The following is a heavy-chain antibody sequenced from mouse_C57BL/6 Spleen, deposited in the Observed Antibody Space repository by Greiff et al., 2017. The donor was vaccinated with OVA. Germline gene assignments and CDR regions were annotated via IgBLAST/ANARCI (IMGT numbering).Heavy chain of an antibody. J-gene: IGHJ2*01. CDR2: INPSSGYT. V-gene: IGHV1-4*01. Sequence: VQLQQSGAELARPGASVKMSCKASGYTFTSYTMHWVKQRPGQGLEWIGYINPSSGYTKYNQKFKDKATLTADKSSSTAYMQLSRLTSEDSAVYYCARGDYGSSFPYYFDYWGQGTTLTVSS. D-gene: IGHD1-1*01. CDR3: ARGDYGSSFPYYFDY. CDR1: GYTFTSYT.